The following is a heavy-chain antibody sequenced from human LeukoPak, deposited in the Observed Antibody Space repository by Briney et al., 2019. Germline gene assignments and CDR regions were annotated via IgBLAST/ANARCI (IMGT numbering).Heavy chain of an antibody. CDR1: EFSFSTYG. D-gene: IGHD4-17*01. Sequence: PGGSLRLSCAASEFSFSTYGMHWVRQAPGKGLEWVAFIRYDGSTKYYAGSVQGRFTISRDNSINTLYLQMNSPRPEDTALYYCTKNTMSYGDYAGHFDYWGQGTLVTVSS. CDR3: TKNTMSYGDYAGHFDY. J-gene: IGHJ4*02. CDR2: IRYDGSTK. V-gene: IGHV3-30*02.